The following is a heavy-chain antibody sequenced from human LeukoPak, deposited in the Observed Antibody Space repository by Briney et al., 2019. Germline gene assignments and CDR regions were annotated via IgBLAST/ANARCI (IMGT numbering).Heavy chain of an antibody. Sequence: GGSLRLSCAASGFTFSDYYMSWIRQAPGKGLEWVSYISSSGSTIYYADSVKGRFTISRDNAKNSLYLQMNSLRAEDTAVYYCAGGVATGVLSRSYYFDYWGQGTLVTVSS. CDR2: ISSSGSTI. D-gene: IGHD5-12*01. CDR3: AGGVATGVLSRSYYFDY. J-gene: IGHJ4*02. V-gene: IGHV3-11*01. CDR1: GFTFSDYY.